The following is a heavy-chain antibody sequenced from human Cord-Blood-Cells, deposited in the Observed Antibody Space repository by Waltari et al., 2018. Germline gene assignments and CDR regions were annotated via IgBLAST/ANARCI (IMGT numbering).Heavy chain of an antibody. Sequence: QVQLVQSGAEVKKPGSSVKVSCKASGGTFSSYAISWGRQAPGQGLEWMGGIIPIFGTANYEQKFQGRVTITADESTSTAYMELSGLRAEDTAVYYCASVGGEVATFDYWGQGTLGTVSS. CDR1: GGTFSSYA. CDR3: ASVGGEVATFDY. V-gene: IGHV1-69*12. J-gene: IGHJ4*02. D-gene: IGHD5-12*01. CDR2: IIPIFGTA.